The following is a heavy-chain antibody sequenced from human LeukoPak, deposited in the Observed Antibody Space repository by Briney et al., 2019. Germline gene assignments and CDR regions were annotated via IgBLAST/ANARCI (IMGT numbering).Heavy chain of an antibody. CDR2: ISGSGATT. CDR3: AKDKATVAAKGPFDY. Sequence: GGSLRLSCAASEFIFSNYAMTWVRQAPGKGLEWVSSISGSGATTYYADSVKRRFTISRDNSKNTLFLQFNSLRAEDTAVYYCAKDKATVAAKGPFDYWGQGTLVTVSS. J-gene: IGHJ4*02. CDR1: EFIFSNYA. D-gene: IGHD2-15*01. V-gene: IGHV3-23*01.